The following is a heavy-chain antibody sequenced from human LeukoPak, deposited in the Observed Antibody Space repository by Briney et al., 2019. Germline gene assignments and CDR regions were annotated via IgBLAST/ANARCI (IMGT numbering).Heavy chain of an antibody. J-gene: IGHJ4*02. Sequence: SETLSLTCAVSGGSISSYYWSWIRQPPGKGLEWIGYIYYSGSTNYNPSLKSRVTISVDTSKDQFSLKLSSVTAADTAVYYCARGDIVVVLGYWGQGTLVTVSS. D-gene: IGHD2-2*01. V-gene: IGHV4-59*08. CDR3: ARGDIVVVLGY. CDR2: IYYSGST. CDR1: GGSISSYY.